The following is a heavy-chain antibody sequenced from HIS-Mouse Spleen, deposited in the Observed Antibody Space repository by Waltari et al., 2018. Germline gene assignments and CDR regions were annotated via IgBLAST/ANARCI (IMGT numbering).Heavy chain of an antibody. J-gene: IGHJ4*02. Sequence: EVQLVESGGGLVQPGGSLRLSCAASGFTVSSNYMSWVRQAPGKGLEWVSVIYSVCSTYSSDSVKGRFTISRDNSKNTLYLQMNSLRAEDTAVYYCARDIKAAACWGQGTLVTVSS. CDR2: IYSVCST. CDR1: GFTVSSNY. V-gene: IGHV3-66*01. CDR3: ARDIKAAAC. D-gene: IGHD6-13*01.